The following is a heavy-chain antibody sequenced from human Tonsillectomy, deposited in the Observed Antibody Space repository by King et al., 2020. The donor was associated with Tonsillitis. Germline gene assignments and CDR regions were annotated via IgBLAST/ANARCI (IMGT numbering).Heavy chain of an antibody. Sequence: LQLQESGPGLVKPSETLSLTCTVSGGSISSSSFYWGWIRQPPGKGLEWIGSIYYSGSTYYNPSPKSRVTISVDTSKNQLSLKLGSVTAADTAVYYCAVVLDYFGYWGQGTLVTVSS. V-gene: IGHV4-39*01. CDR1: GGSISSSSFY. D-gene: IGHD3-22*01. CDR2: IYYSGST. J-gene: IGHJ4*02. CDR3: AVVLDYFGY.